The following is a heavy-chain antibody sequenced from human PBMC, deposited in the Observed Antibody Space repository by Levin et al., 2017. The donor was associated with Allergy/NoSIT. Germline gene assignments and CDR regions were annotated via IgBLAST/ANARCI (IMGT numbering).Heavy chain of an antibody. V-gene: IGHV4-39*01. D-gene: IGHD3-10*01. J-gene: IGHJ4*02. Sequence: PSETLSLTCTVSGGSISSSSYYWGWIRQPPGKGLEWIGSIYYSGSTYYNPSLKSRVTISVDTSKNQFSLKLSSVTAADTAVYYCARHSVYYGSGRAEIDYWGQGTLVTVSS. CDR1: GGSISSSSYY. CDR2: IYYSGST. CDR3: ARHSVYYGSGRAEIDY.